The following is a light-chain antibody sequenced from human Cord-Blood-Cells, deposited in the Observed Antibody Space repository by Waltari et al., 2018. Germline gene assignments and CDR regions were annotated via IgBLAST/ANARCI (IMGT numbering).Light chain of an antibody. V-gene: IGKV3-15*01. J-gene: IGKJ4*01. Sequence: EIVMTQSPATQSVSPGERATLPCRASQSVSSNLAWYQQKPGQAPRLLIYGATTSATGIPARFSGSGSGTEFTLTISSLQSEDFAVYYCQQYNNWPLTFGGGTKVEIK. CDR2: GAT. CDR3: QQYNNWPLT. CDR1: QSVSSN.